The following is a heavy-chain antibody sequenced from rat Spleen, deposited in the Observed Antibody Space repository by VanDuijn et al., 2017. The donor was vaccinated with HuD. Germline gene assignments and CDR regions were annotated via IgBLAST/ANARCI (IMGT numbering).Heavy chain of an antibody. CDR3: ARHEAIAASYFDY. V-gene: IGHV5-22*01. J-gene: IGHJ2*01. D-gene: IGHD1-2*01. Sequence: EVQLVESGGGLVQPGGSLKLSCSASGFTFSDYTMAWVRQAPKKGLEWVAYISYDGGTTYYRDPVKGRFTISRDNAKSTLYLQMNSLRSEDTATYYCARHEAIAASYFDYWGQGVMVTVSS. CDR2: ISYDGGTT. CDR1: GFTFSDYT.